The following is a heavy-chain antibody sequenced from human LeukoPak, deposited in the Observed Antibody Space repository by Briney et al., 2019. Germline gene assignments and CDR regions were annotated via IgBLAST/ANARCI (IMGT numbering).Heavy chain of an antibody. Sequence: ASVKVSCKASGYTFTGYYMHWVRQAPGQGLEWMGRINPNSGGTNYAQKFQGRVTMTRDTSISTAYMELSRLRSDDTAVHYCARDYYDSSGYYYGYFDYWGQGTLVTVSS. J-gene: IGHJ4*02. CDR1: GYTFTGYY. D-gene: IGHD3-22*01. V-gene: IGHV1-2*06. CDR2: INPNSGGT. CDR3: ARDYYDSSGYYYGYFDY.